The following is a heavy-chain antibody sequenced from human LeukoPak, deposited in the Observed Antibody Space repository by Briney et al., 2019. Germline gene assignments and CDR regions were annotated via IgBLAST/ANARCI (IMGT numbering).Heavy chain of an antibody. J-gene: IGHJ6*02. Sequence: PGGSLRLSCAASGFTFSSYAMSWVRQAPGKGLEWVSAISGSGGSTYYADSVKGRFTISRDNSKNTLYLQMNSLRAEDTAVYYCAKDQYYDILTGPKTIYYYGMDVWGQGTTVTVSS. V-gene: IGHV3-23*01. CDR2: ISGSGGST. CDR1: GFTFSSYA. CDR3: AKDQYYDILTGPKTIYYYGMDV. D-gene: IGHD3-9*01.